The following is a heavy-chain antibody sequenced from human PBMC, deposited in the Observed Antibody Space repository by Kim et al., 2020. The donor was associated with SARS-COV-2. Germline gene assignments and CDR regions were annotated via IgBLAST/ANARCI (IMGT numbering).Heavy chain of an antibody. Sequence: GGSLRLSCAASGFTFSSYSMNWVRQAPGKGLEWVSSISSSSSYIYYADSVKGRFTISRDNAKNSLYLQMNSLRAEDTAVYYCARELDGYKDPGTYFDYWGQGTLVTVSS. CDR2: ISSSSSYI. V-gene: IGHV3-21*01. D-gene: IGHD5-12*01. J-gene: IGHJ4*02. CDR3: ARELDGYKDPGTYFDY. CDR1: GFTFSSYS.